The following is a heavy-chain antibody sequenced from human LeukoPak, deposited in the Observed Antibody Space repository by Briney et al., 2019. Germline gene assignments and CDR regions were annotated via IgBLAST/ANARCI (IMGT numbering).Heavy chain of an antibody. CDR3: VKGSLQGSGSYDLDY. J-gene: IGHJ4*02. D-gene: IGHD3-10*01. CDR2: ISSSSSTI. Sequence: GSLRLSCAASGFTFRAYSMNWVRQAPGKGLEWVSYISSSSSTIYYADSVKGRFSISRDNSKNTLNLQLNSLRAEGTAVYYCVKGSLQGSGSYDLDYWGQGALVTVSS. V-gene: IGHV3-48*01. CDR1: GFTFRAYS.